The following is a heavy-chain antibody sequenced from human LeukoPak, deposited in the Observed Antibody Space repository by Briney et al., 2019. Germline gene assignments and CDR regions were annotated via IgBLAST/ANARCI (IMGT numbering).Heavy chain of an antibody. CDR2: IYTSGST. Sequence: SETLSLTCTVSGGSISSGSYYWSWIRQPAGKGLEWIGRIYTSGSTNYNPSLKSRVTISVDTSKNQFSLKLSSVTAADTAVYYCARDRGRRGYSYYYNAFDIWGQGTMVTVSS. J-gene: IGHJ3*02. CDR3: ARDRGRRGYSYYYNAFDI. CDR1: GGSISSGSYY. D-gene: IGHD5-18*01. V-gene: IGHV4-61*02.